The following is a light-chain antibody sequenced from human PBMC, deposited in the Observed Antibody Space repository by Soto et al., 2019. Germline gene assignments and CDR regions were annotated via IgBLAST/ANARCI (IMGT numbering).Light chain of an antibody. CDR1: QGIAPY. Sequence: DVQMTQSPSSLSAFVGDRVTITCRASQGIAPYLAWFQQKPGKGPKLLIYATSTLQSGVQSRFSGSGSGTDFTLTINSLQPEDVGTYYCQKYNSAPLTFGGGTKVEIK. CDR3: QKYNSAPLT. V-gene: IGKV1-27*01. CDR2: ATS. J-gene: IGKJ4*01.